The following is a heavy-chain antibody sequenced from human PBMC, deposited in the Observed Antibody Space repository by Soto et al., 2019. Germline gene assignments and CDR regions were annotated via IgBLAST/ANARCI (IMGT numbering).Heavy chain of an antibody. Sequence: QVQLQESGPGLVKPSQTLSLTCTVSGGSISSGDYYWSWIRQPPGKGLEWIGYIYYSGSTYYNPSLKSRVTISVDTSKNQVSLRLSSVTAADTAVYYCARVGWFGATTIAYWGQGTLVTVSS. J-gene: IGHJ4*02. V-gene: IGHV4-30-4*01. CDR3: ARVGWFGATTIAY. D-gene: IGHD3-10*01. CDR2: IYYSGST. CDR1: GGSISSGDYY.